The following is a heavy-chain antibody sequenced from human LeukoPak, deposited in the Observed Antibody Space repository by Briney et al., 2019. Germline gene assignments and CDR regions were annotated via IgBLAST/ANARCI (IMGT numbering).Heavy chain of an antibody. J-gene: IGHJ6*03. D-gene: IGHD6-6*01. Sequence: GGSLRLSCAASGFTCSRYPMHWVRQAPGKGLEYVSAISPDGGSTFYANSMKGRFTISRDNSKNTLYLQVGSLRGEDMAVYYCARAEQFVPGYFYYMDVWGKGTTVTVSS. V-gene: IGHV3-64*01. CDR1: GFTCSRYP. CDR2: ISPDGGST. CDR3: ARAEQFVPGYFYYMDV.